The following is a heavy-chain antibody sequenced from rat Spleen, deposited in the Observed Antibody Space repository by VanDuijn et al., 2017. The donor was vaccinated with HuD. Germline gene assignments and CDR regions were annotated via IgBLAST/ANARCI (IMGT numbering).Heavy chain of an antibody. CDR3: ETHNSGYFDY. V-gene: IGHV5S10*01. D-gene: IGHD4-3*01. CDR1: GLTFSAYY. J-gene: IGHJ3*01. CDR2: ISYDGSST. Sequence: EVQLVESGGGLVKPGRSLKLSCAASGLTFSAYYMAWVRQAPTKGLEWVATISYDGSSTYYRDSVKGRFTISRDNAKNTLYLQMDSLRPEDTATYYCETHNSGYFDYWGQGTLVTVSS.